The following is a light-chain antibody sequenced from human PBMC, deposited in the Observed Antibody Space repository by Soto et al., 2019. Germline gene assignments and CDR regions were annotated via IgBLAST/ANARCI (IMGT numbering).Light chain of an antibody. CDR3: QQYNNSPYT. CDR2: GAS. Sequence: EIVMTQSPATLSVSPGERATLSCRASQSVSSNLAWYQQKPGQAPRLLIYGASTSATGIPARFSGSRSGREFTITISNLQSEDFAVYYWQQYNNSPYTFGRGTKLEIK. CDR1: QSVSSN. V-gene: IGKV3-15*01. J-gene: IGKJ2*01.